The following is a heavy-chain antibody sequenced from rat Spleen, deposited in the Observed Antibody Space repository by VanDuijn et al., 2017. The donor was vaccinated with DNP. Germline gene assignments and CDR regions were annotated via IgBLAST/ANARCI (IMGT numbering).Heavy chain of an antibody. CDR1: GFTFSEYD. J-gene: IGHJ2*01. V-gene: IGHV5-25*01. Sequence: EVQLVESGGGLVQPGRSLKLSCAASGFTFSEYDMAWVRQAPTKGLEWVAAFTTSGSNTYYRDSVKGRFTVSRDNAKSTLYLQMDSLRSEDTATYYCARPDYWGQGVMVTVSS. CDR3: ARPDY. CDR2: FTTSGSNT.